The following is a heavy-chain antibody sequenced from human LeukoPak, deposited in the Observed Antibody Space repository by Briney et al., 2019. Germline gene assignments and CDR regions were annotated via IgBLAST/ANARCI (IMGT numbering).Heavy chain of an antibody. CDR2: INHSGST. CDR3: ARGVYSSGWYGTNRNDYYYYGMDV. CDR1: GGSFSGYY. J-gene: IGHJ6*02. Sequence: PSETLSLTCAVYGGSFSGYYWSWIRQPPGKGQEWLGEINHSGSTNYNPSLKSRVTISVDTSKNQFSLKLSSVTAADTAVYYCARGVYSSGWYGTNRNDYYYYGMDVWGQGTTVTVSS. D-gene: IGHD6-19*01. V-gene: IGHV4-34*01.